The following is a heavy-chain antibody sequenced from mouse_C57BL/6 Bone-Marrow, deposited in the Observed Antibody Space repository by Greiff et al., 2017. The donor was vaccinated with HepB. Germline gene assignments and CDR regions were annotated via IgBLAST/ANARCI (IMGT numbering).Heavy chain of an antibody. CDR2: ISDGGSYT. CDR3: ARSGSSLFAY. J-gene: IGHJ3*01. V-gene: IGHV5-4*03. D-gene: IGHD1-1*01. Sequence: EVNLVESGGGLVKPGGSLKLSCAASGFTFSSYAMSWVRQTPEKRLEWVATISDGGSYTYYPDNVKVRFTISRDNAKNNLYLQMSHLKSEDTAMYYCARSGSSLFAYWGQGTLVTVSA. CDR1: GFTFSSYA.